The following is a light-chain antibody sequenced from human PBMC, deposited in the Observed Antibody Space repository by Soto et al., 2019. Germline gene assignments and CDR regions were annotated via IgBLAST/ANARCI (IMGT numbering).Light chain of an antibody. V-gene: IGKV4-1*01. Sequence: DIVMTQSPDSLAVSLGERATINCKSSQSVLYSSNNNNYLAWYQQKPGQPPNLLIYLASTRESGVPDRFSGSGSGTDFTLTISSLQAEDVAVYYCQQYYGTPYTFGQGTKLEIK. J-gene: IGKJ2*01. CDR1: QSVLYSSNNNNY. CDR3: QQYYGTPYT. CDR2: LAS.